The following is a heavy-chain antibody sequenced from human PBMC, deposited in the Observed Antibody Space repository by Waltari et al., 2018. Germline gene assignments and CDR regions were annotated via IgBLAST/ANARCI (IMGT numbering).Heavy chain of an antibody. CDR2: IYYSGST. CDR1: GGSISSYY. Sequence: QVQLQESGPGLVKPSETLSLTCTASGGSISSYYWSWIRQPPGKGPEWIGYIYYSGSTNYNPSLKSRVTISVDTSKNQFSLKLSSVTAADTAVYYCARHFKVVVTSHDAFDIWGQGTMVTVSS. D-gene: IGHD2-21*02. J-gene: IGHJ3*02. V-gene: IGHV4-59*08. CDR3: ARHFKVVVTSHDAFDI.